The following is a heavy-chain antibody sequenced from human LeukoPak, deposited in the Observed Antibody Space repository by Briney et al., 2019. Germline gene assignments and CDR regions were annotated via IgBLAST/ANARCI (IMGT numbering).Heavy chain of an antibody. CDR1: GFTFSGSA. D-gene: IGHD6-13*01. CDR2: IRSKADSYTT. J-gene: IGHJ4*02. CDR3: RAAADLNDY. V-gene: IGHV3-73*01. Sequence: GGSLRLSCAASGFTFSGSAMHWVRQASGKGLEWLGRIRSKADSYTTACAASVKGRFIVSRDDSKNTAYLQMNSLKTEDPAVYYCRAAADLNDYWGQGTLVTVSS.